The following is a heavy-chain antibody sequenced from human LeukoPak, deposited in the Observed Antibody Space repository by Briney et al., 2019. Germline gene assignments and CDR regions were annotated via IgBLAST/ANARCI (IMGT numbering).Heavy chain of an antibody. V-gene: IGHV3-23*01. CDR3: AKRSRVAVAGPYYYYYYMDV. CDR1: GFTFSSYA. Sequence: GGSLRLSCAASGFTFSSYAMSWVRQAPGKGLEWVSAISGSGGSTYYADSVKGRFTISRDNSKNTLYLQMNSLRAEDTAVYYCAKRSRVAVAGPYYYYYYMDVWGQRDHGHRLL. J-gene: IGHJ6*03. CDR2: ISGSGGST. D-gene: IGHD6-19*01.